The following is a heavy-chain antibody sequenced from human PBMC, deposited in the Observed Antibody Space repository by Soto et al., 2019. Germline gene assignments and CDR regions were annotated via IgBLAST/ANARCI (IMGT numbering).Heavy chain of an antibody. J-gene: IGHJ4*02. D-gene: IGHD2-15*01. Sequence: EVQLVESGGGLVQPGRSLRLSCAASGFTFDDYAMHWVRQARGKGLEWVSGISWNSGSIGYADSVKGRFTISRDNTKNSQYLQMNSLRSEDTALYYCAKLGPGGYCSGGSCYGDFDYWGQGTLVTVSS. CDR2: ISWNSGSI. CDR1: GFTFDDYA. CDR3: AKLGPGGYCSGGSCYGDFDY. V-gene: IGHV3-9*01.